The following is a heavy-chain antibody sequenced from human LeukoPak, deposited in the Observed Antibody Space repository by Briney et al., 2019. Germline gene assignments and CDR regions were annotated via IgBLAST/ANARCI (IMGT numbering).Heavy chain of an antibody. D-gene: IGHD5-18*01. V-gene: IGHV4-59*01. J-gene: IGHJ4*02. CDR1: GGSISSYY. CDR2: IYYSGST. CDR3: ASHTDVDTAIDY. Sequence: SETLSLTCTVSGGSISSYYWSWIRQPPGKGLEWIGYIYYSGSTNYNPSLKSRVTISVDTSKNQFSLKLSSVTAADTAVYYCASHTDVDTAIDYWGQGTLVTVSS.